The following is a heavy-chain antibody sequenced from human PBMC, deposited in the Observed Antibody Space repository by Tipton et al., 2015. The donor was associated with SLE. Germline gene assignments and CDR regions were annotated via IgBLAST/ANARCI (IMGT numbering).Heavy chain of an antibody. CDR3: ARGGYYDSTVEDY. Sequence: LRLSCTVPCGSISSYYWRWIRQPAGTGLEWIGRIYTSGSTNYNPSLKSRVTMSVDTSKNQFSLKLSSVTAADTAVYYCARGGYYDSTVEDYWGQGTLVTVSS. D-gene: IGHD3-3*01. V-gene: IGHV4-4*07. CDR1: CGSISSYY. J-gene: IGHJ4*02. CDR2: IYTSGST.